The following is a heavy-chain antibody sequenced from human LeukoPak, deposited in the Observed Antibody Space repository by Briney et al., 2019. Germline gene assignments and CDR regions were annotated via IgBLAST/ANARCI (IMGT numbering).Heavy chain of an antibody. D-gene: IGHD2-15*01. CDR3: AKAPVTTCRGAFCYPFDY. CDR2: ISDTGNT. V-gene: IGHV3-53*01. Sequence: WGSLRLSCAASGFTVSSNYMSWVGQAPGKGLEWVSAISDTGNTYHADSVKGRFTISRDSSKNTLFLQMNRLRPEDAAVYYCAKAPVTTCRGAFCYPFDYWGLGTLVTVSS. CDR1: GFTVSSNY. J-gene: IGHJ4*02.